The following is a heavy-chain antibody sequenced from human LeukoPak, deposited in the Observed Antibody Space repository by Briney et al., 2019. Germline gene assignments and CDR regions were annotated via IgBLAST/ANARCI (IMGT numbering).Heavy chain of an antibody. V-gene: IGHV4-39*02. CDR3: ARLVRETTVTYYFYYYVDV. Sequence: SETLSLTCTVSGGSISSIIYSWGWIRQPPGKGLEWIGTISSSGTTYYSPSLKSRVTLSVDPSKNHFSLNLSSVTATDSAVYYCARLVRETTVTYYFYYYVDVWGKGTTVTVSS. CDR1: GGSISSIIYS. J-gene: IGHJ6*03. D-gene: IGHD4-17*01. CDR2: ISSSGTT.